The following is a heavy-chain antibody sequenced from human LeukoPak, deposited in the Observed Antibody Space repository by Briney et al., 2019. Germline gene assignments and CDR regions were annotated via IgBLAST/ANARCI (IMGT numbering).Heavy chain of an antibody. CDR2: IKPNSGGT. CDR1: GYTFTGYY. V-gene: IGHV1-2*02. J-gene: IGHJ4*02. Sequence: ASVKVSCKASGYTFTGYYMHWVRQAPGQGLEWMGWIKPNSGGTNYAQKFQGRVTMTRDTSISTAYMELSRLRSDDTAVYYCARDWGYSSGWYADYWGQGTLVTVSS. CDR3: ARDWGYSSGWYADY. D-gene: IGHD6-19*01.